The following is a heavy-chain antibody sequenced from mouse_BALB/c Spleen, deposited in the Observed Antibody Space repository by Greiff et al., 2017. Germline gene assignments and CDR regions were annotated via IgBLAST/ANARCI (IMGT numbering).Heavy chain of an antibody. J-gene: IGHJ1*01. CDR2: ISSGSSTI. D-gene: IGHD1-1*01. CDR1: GFTFSSFG. CDR3: ARSYYYGSSHYWYFDV. V-gene: IGHV5-17*02. Sequence: EVEVEESGGGLVQPGGSRKLSCAASGFTFSSFGMHWVRQAPEKGLEWVAYISSGSSTIYYADTVKGRFTISRDNPKNTLFLQMTSLRSEDTAMYYCARSYYYGSSHYWYFDVWGAGTTVTGSS.